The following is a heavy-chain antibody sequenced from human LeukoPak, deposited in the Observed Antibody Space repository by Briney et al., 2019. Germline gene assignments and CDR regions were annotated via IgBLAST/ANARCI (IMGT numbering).Heavy chain of an antibody. V-gene: IGHV3-23*01. CDR3: AKWPGGSTALSWFDP. CDR1: GFTFSSYA. Sequence: GGSLRLSCAASGFTFSSYAMSWVRQAPGKGLEWVSAISGSGGSTYYADSVKGRFTISRDNSKNTLYLQMNSLRAEDTAVYYCAKWPGGSTALSWFDPWGQGTLVTVSS. CDR2: ISGSGGST. J-gene: IGHJ5*02. D-gene: IGHD3-16*01.